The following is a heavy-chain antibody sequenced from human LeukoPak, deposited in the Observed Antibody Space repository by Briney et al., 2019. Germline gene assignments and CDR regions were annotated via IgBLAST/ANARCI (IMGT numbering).Heavy chain of an antibody. CDR2: ISYDGSNK. CDR1: GFTFSSYG. D-gene: IGHD3-22*01. CDR3: AKDADYYDSSGYYLDY. Sequence: GGSLRLSCAASGFTFSSYGMHWVRQAPGKGLEWVAVISYDGSNKYYADSVKGRFTISRDNSKNTLYLQMNSLRAEDTAVYYCAKDADYYDSSGYYLDYWGQGTLATVSS. V-gene: IGHV3-30*18. J-gene: IGHJ4*02.